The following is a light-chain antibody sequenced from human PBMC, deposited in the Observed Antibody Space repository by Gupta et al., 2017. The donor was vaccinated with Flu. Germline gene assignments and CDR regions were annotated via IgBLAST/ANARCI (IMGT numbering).Light chain of an antibody. V-gene: IGKV1-5*03. CDR1: LSSSSW. CDR3: QRYKSYPWT. J-gene: IGKJ1*01. CDR2: KAS. Sequence: GASVTSTGRASLSSSSWWAWYQQEPGKAPKLLNDKASSLESGVPSRFSGSGSGTEFTLTISSLQAYDFATYYCQRYKSYPWTFGQGTKVEIK.